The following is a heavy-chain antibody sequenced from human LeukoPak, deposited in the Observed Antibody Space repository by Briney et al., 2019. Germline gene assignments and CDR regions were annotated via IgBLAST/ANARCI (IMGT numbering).Heavy chain of an antibody. CDR2: IYYSGST. D-gene: IGHD6-13*01. CDR3: ARGLESSSWSRTSFDI. J-gene: IGHJ3*02. Sequence: PSETLSLTCTVSGGSISSSSYYWGWIRQPPGKGLEWIGSIYYSGSTYYNPSLKSRVTISVDTSKNQFSLKLSSVTAADTAVYYCARGLESSSWSRTSFDIWGQGTMVTVSS. CDR1: GGSISSSSYY. V-gene: IGHV4-39*07.